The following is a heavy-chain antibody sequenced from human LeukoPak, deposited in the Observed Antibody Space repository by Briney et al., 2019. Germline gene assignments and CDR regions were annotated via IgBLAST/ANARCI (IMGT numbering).Heavy chain of an antibody. Sequence: PGGSLRLSCAASGFTFSSYAMSWVRQAPGKGLEWVSGISGSGGSTYYADSVKGRFAISRDNSKNTVYLQMSGLRAEDTAVYYCAKDFGNYINGVCYGTPFDYWGQGTLVTVSS. CDR3: AKDFGNYINGVCYGTPFDY. CDR2: ISGSGGST. CDR1: GFTFSSYA. V-gene: IGHV3-23*01. J-gene: IGHJ4*02. D-gene: IGHD2-8*01.